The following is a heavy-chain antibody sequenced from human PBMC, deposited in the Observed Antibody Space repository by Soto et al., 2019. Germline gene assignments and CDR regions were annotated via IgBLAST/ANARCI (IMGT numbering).Heavy chain of an antibody. D-gene: IGHD3-3*01. J-gene: IGHJ6*03. Sequence: SETLSLTCTVSGSSISSYYWSWIRQPPGKGLEWIGYIYSRGSTNYNPALKSRVTISIDTSKNQFSLKLSSVTAADTAVYYCARDQSAPAAYYYMDVWGKGTTVTVSS. CDR2: IYSRGST. CDR3: ARDQSAPAAYYYMDV. V-gene: IGHV4-59*01. CDR1: GSSISSYY.